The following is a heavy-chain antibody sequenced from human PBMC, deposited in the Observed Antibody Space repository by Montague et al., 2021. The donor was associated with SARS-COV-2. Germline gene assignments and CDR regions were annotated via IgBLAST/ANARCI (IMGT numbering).Heavy chain of an antibody. V-gene: IGHV2-5*02. CDR1: GFSLSINGVG. J-gene: IGHJ4*02. CDR3: ARGHWYVSVNYLPDY. CDR2: IYWDDNP. D-gene: IGHD3-10*01. Sequence: PALVKPTQTLTLTCTFSGFSLSINGVGVGWIRQPPGKALDWLAMIYWDDNPHSSPSLKSRLIITKDTSKNQVVLTMTNMNPVDTATYYCARGHWYVSVNYLPDYWGQGTLVTVSS.